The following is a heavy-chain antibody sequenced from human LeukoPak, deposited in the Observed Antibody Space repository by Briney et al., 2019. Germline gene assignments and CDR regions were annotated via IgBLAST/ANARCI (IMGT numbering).Heavy chain of an antibody. CDR3: AKDVITIFGVEGPPDAFDI. Sequence: PGGSLRLSCAASGFTFSSYAMSWVRQAPGKGLGWVSAISGSGGTTYYADSEKGRFTISRDNSKNTLYLQMNSLRAEDTAVYYCAKDVITIFGVEGPPDAFDIWGQGTMVTVSS. CDR1: GFTFSSYA. CDR2: ISGSGGTT. D-gene: IGHD3-3*01. V-gene: IGHV3-23*01. J-gene: IGHJ3*02.